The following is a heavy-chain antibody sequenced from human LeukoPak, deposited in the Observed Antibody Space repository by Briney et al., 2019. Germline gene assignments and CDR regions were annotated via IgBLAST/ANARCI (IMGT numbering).Heavy chain of an antibody. CDR3: AANSADYNTLGSSYKV. D-gene: IGHD3-10*01. Sequence: SETLSLTCTVSGGSISSGNYYWSWIRQPAGKGLEWIGHIYTSGSTNYNPSLKSRVTISVDTSKNQFSLKLNSLTAADTAVYYCAANSADYNTLGSSYKVWGQGTLVTVSS. J-gene: IGHJ4*02. CDR2: IYTSGST. V-gene: IGHV4-61*09. CDR1: GGSISSGNYY.